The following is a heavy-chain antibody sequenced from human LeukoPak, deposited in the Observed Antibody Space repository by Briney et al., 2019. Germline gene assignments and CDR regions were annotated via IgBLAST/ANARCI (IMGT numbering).Heavy chain of an antibody. CDR3: ARVRCSSTSCYKLNQNWFDP. D-gene: IGHD2-2*02. CDR1: GGSISSYY. Sequence: SETLSLTCTVSGGSISSYYWSWIRQPAGKGLEWIGRIYTSGSTNYNPSLKSRVTMSVDTSKNQFPLKLSSVTAADTAVYYCARVRCSSTSCYKLNQNWFDPWGQGTLVTVSS. J-gene: IGHJ5*02. V-gene: IGHV4-4*07. CDR2: IYTSGST.